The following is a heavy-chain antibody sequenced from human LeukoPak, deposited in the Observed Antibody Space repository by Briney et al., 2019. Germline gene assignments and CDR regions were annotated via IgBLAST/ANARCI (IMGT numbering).Heavy chain of an antibody. Sequence: PGGSLRLSCATSGFTFSSYAMSWVRQAPGKGLEWVSAISGSGGSTYYADSVKGRFTISRDNSKNTLYLQMNSLRAEDTAVYYCAKGLVAGTPYYYGMDVWGQGTTVTVSS. CDR1: GFTFSSYA. J-gene: IGHJ6*02. CDR3: AKGLVAGTPYYYGMDV. D-gene: IGHD6-19*01. V-gene: IGHV3-23*01. CDR2: ISGSGGST.